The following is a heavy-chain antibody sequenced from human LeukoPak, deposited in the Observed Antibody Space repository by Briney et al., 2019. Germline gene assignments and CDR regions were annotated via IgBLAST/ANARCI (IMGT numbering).Heavy chain of an antibody. J-gene: IGHJ4*02. V-gene: IGHV4-59*12. D-gene: IGHD3-10*01. CDR1: GGSISSYY. CDR2: IYYSGNT. CDR3: ARVNGVWFGESYYFDY. Sequence: SETLSLTCTVSGGSISSYYWSWIRQPPGKGLEWIGYIYYSGNTNYNPSLKSRVTISVDTSKNQFSLKLSSVTAADTAVYYCARVNGVWFGESYYFDYWGQGTLVTVSS.